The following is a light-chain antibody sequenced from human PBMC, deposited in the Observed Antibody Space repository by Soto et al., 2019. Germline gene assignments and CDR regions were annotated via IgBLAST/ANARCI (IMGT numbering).Light chain of an antibody. Sequence: DIQMTQSPSTLSGSVGDRVTITCRASQTISSWLAWYQQKPGKAPKLLIYKASTLKSGGPSRFSGSGSGTEFTLTISSLQPDDFASYYCQQYNSYSEAFGQGTKVELK. V-gene: IGKV1-5*03. CDR1: QTISSW. CDR3: QQYNSYSEA. J-gene: IGKJ1*01. CDR2: KAS.